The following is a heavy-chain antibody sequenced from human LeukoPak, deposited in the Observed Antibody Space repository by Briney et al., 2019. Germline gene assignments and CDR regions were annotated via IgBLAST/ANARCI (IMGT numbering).Heavy chain of an antibody. J-gene: IGHJ5*02. CDR2: MLYRRNNK. CDR1: GLTFWNYG. Sequence: GGSLRHSCAAPGLTFWNYGRHGVGQALAKGLAWVAGMLYRRNNKYNADYVKAEFTITRDNSNNTLYLQQNTLRAEYTAVYYCARECRNRGVAGTWFDPWGRGTLVTVSS. CDR3: ARECRNRGVAGTWFDP. D-gene: IGHD6-19*01. V-gene: IGHV3-33*01.